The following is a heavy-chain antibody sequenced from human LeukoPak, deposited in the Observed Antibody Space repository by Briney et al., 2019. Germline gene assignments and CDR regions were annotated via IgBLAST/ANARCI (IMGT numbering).Heavy chain of an antibody. J-gene: IGHJ4*02. Sequence: GSLRLSCAASGFTFSSYGMHWVRQAPGKGLEWIGSIYHSGSTYYNPSLKSRVTISVDTSKNQFSLKLSSVTAADTAVYYCARGRRDIVVVPAPTPPDYWGQGTLVTVSS. D-gene: IGHD2-2*02. CDR3: ARGRRDIVVVPAPTPPDY. CDR1: GFTFSSYG. V-gene: IGHV4-38-2*01. CDR2: IYHSGST.